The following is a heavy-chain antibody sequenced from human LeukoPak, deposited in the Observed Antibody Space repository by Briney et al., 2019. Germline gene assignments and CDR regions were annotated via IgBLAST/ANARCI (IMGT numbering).Heavy chain of an antibody. CDR2: ISAYNGNT. CDR3: ARDFYGPGSYDENDY. CDR1: GYTFTSYG. D-gene: IGHD3-10*01. Sequence: GASVKVSCKASGYTFTSYGISWVRQAPGQGLEWMGWISAYNGNTNYAQKLQGRVTMTTDTSTSTAYMELRSLRSDDTAVYYCARDFYGPGSYDENDYWGQGTLVTVSS. V-gene: IGHV1-18*04. J-gene: IGHJ4*02.